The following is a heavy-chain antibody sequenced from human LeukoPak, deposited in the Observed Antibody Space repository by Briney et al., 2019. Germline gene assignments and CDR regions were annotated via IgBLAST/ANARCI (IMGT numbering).Heavy chain of an antibody. J-gene: IGHJ4*02. V-gene: IGHV3-7*03. Sequence: GGSLRLSCAASGFTFSSYWMSWVRQAPGKGLEWVANIKQDGSEKYYVDSVKGRFTISRDNSKNTLYLQMNSLRAEDTAVYYCAKDAYPTMVRGVSHLHFDYWGQGTLVTVSS. D-gene: IGHD3-10*01. CDR1: GFTFSSYW. CDR2: IKQDGSEK. CDR3: AKDAYPTMVRGVSHLHFDY.